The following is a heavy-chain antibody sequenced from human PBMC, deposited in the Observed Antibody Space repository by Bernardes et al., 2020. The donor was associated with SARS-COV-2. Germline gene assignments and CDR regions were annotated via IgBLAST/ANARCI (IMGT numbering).Heavy chain of an antibody. J-gene: IGHJ4*02. CDR3: VRGPSDGHGRFEY. CDR2: ISSDGSTT. Sequence: VGSLILSCTASGFAFSSSWMHWVRQLPGPGLVWVSRISSDGSTTTYADSVKGRFTISRDNARNTLYLQMNSLRAEDTALYYCVRGPSDGHGRFEYWGQGTLGTVSS. CDR1: GFAFSSSW. V-gene: IGHV3-74*01.